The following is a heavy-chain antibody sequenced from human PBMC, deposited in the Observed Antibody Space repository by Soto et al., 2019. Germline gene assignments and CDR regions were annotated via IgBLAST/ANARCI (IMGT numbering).Heavy chain of an antibody. V-gene: IGHV3-48*03. J-gene: IGHJ3*02. CDR3: ARDTTSPLVVVPSFAFDI. D-gene: IGHD2-21*01. CDR2: ISSSGSTI. CDR1: GFTFSSYG. Sequence: GGSLRLSCAASGFTFSSYGMNWVRQAPGKGLEWVSYISSSGSTIYYADSVKGRFTISRDNTNNSLYLQMNSLRAEDTAVYYCARDTTSPLVVVPSFAFDIWGQGTM.